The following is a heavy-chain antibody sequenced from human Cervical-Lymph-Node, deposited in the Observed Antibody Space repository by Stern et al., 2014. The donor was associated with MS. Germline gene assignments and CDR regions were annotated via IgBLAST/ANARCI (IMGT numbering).Heavy chain of an antibody. CDR3: AREWAYDYVWGSYRY. J-gene: IGHJ4*02. D-gene: IGHD3-16*02. V-gene: IGHV3-30*01. Sequence: QVQLVQSGGGVVQPGRSLRLSCAASGFTFSSYAMHWVRQAPGKGLERVAVISYDGSNKYYADSVKGRFTISRDNSKNTLYLQMNSLRAEDTAVYYCAREWAYDYVWGSYRYWGQGTLVTVSS. CDR2: ISYDGSNK. CDR1: GFTFSSYA.